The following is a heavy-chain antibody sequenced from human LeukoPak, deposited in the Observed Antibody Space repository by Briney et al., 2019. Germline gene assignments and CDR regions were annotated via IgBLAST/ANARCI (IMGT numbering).Heavy chain of an antibody. CDR1: GGSISSYY. CDR2: IYYSGST. D-gene: IGHD2-15*01. V-gene: IGHV4-59*01. Sequence: SETLSLTCTVSGGSISSYYWSWIRQPPGKGLEWIGYIYYSGSTNYNPSLKSRVTISVDTSKNQFSPKLSSVTAADTAVYYCATQPGKAAFFDYWGQGTLVTVSS. CDR3: ATQPGKAAFFDY. J-gene: IGHJ4*02.